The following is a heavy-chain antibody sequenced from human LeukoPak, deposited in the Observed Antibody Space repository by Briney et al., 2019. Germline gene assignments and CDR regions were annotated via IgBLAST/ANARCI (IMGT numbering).Heavy chain of an antibody. Sequence: GGSLRLSCVASGFSFSNYGIHWVRQAPGKGLEWVAVIGNDGRAKYYADSVRGRFTISRDNSENTLYLQMDSLRSEDTAVYYCAKEEAWGVNAFDFWGQGILVTVPS. CDR3: AKEEAWGVNAFDF. V-gene: IGHV3-30*18. CDR2: IGNDGRAK. D-gene: IGHD3-10*01. J-gene: IGHJ4*02. CDR1: GFSFSNYG.